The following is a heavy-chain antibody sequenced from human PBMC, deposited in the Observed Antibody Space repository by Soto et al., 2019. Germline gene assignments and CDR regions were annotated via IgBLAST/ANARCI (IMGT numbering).Heavy chain of an antibody. Sequence: GDSLKVSCKFAGGKLISYCISFVRQMPGKCLEWMCIIYPDDSNTRYIPSFQGKVTIPADKSISTAYLPWSSLKASDTAMYYCARRRLHIEEAADAFDTWGQGPLVNVSS. CDR3: ARRRLHIEEAADAFDT. CDR2: IYPDDSNT. D-gene: IGHD6-13*01. CDR1: GGKLISYC. J-gene: IGHJ3*02. V-gene: IGHV5-51*01.